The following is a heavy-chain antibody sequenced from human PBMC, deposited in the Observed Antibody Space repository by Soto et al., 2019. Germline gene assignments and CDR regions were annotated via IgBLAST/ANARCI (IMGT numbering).Heavy chain of an antibody. CDR1: GYTFTSYG. J-gene: IGHJ3*02. V-gene: IGHV1-18*01. CDR3: ARRDHYDSSGYHAFDI. D-gene: IGHD3-22*01. CDR2: ISAYNGNT. Sequence: ASVKVSCKASGYTFTSYGISWVRQAPGQGLEWMGWISAYNGNTNYAQKLQGRVTMTKETSTSTAYMELRSLRSDEKAVYYCARRDHYDSSGYHAFDIWGQGTMVTVS.